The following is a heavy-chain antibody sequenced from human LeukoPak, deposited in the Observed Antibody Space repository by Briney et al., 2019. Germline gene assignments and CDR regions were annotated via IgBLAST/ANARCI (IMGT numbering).Heavy chain of an antibody. CDR3: ARGDWFDP. CDR1: GYTFTSYD. J-gene: IGHJ5*02. D-gene: IGHD2-21*01. CDR2: VSGYNGNT. V-gene: IGHV1-18*01. Sequence: GASVKVSCKASGYTFTSYDINWVRQAPGQGLEWMGWVSGYNGNTNYAQKFEGRVAMTTDTSSSTAYVELRSLRSDDTAMYYCARGDWFDPWGQGTLVTVSS.